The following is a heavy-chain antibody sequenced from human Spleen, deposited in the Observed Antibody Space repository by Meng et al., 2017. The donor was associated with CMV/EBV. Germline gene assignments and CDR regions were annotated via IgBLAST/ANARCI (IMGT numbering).Heavy chain of an antibody. CDR3: AKLGVGWETNDY. D-gene: IGHD6-19*01. Sequence: GGSLRLSCAASGFTVSSNYMSWVRQAPGKGLEWVSSINGGGDSTYYADSVKGRFTISRDNSKDTLFLQMNSLRAEDTAVYYCAKLGVGWETNDYWGQGMLVTVSS. CDR2: INGGGDST. J-gene: IGHJ4*02. V-gene: IGHV3-23*01. CDR1: GFTVSSNY.